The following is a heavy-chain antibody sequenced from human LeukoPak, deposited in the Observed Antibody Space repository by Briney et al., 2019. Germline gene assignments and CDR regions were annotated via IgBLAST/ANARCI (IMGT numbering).Heavy chain of an antibody. CDR1: GFTFSSYA. V-gene: IGHV3-23*01. CDR3: AKDSLVRIAARPAGDY. D-gene: IGHD6-6*01. CDR2: ISGSGGST. J-gene: IGHJ4*02. Sequence: GGSLRLSCAASGFTFSSYAMSWVRQAPGKGLEWVSAISGSGGSTYYADSVKGRFTISRDNSKNTLYLQMNSLRAEDTAVYYCAKDSLVRIAARPAGDYWGQGTLVTVFS.